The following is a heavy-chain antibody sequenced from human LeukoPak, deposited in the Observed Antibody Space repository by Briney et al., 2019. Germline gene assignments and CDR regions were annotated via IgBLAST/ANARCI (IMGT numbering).Heavy chain of an antibody. CDR3: ARGKTTVYCGGDCYAFDY. CDR1: GYTFTGYY. Sequence: ASVKVSCKASGYTFTGYYMHWVRQAPGQGLEWMGWINPNSGGTNYAQKFQGRVTMTSDTSISTAYMELSRLRSDDTAVYYCARGKTTVYCGGDCYAFDYWGQGSLVTVSS. D-gene: IGHD2-21*02. V-gene: IGHV1-2*02. CDR2: INPNSGGT. J-gene: IGHJ4*02.